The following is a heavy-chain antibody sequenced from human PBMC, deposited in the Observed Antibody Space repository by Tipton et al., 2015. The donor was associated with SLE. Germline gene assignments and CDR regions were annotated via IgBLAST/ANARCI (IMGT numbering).Heavy chain of an antibody. CDR1: GGSISSNSYY. J-gene: IGHJ4*02. D-gene: IGHD3-22*01. CDR3: ARGRPLYYDSSGYYLDY. V-gene: IGHV4-30-4*08. CDR2: IYYNGST. Sequence: TLSLTCIVSGGSISSNSYYWGWIRQTPGKGLEWIGDIYYNGSTYYNSSLKSRVTISVDTFKNQFSLKLSSVTAADTAVYYCARGRPLYYDSSGYYLDYWGQGTLVTVSS.